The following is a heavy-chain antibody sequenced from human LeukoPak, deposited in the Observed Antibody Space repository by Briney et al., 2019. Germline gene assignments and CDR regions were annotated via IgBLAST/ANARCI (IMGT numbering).Heavy chain of an antibody. CDR2: ISAYNGNT. Sequence: ASVKVSCKASGYTFNKYGISWVRQAPGQGLEWMGWISAYNGNTNYAQKLQGRVTMTTDTSTSTAYMELWSLRSDDTAVYYCARDPQNYYDSSGGLNFDYWGQGTLVTVSS. J-gene: IGHJ4*02. D-gene: IGHD3-22*01. CDR3: ARDPQNYYDSSGGLNFDY. CDR1: GYTFNKYG. V-gene: IGHV1-18*01.